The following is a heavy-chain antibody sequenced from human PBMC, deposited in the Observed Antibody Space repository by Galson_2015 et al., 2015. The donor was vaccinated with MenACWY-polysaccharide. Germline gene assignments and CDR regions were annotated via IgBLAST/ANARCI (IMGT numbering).Heavy chain of an antibody. CDR1: GLSFSTYW. D-gene: IGHD2-15*01. Sequence: SLRLSCTASGLSFSTYWMHWVRHAPGKGLVWVSRINADGSATGSAESGRGRFTIYRDNAKNTLYMEMNSLRAEDMAVYYCTKAGAKYCSGSSCYFNWFDPWGQGTLVTVSS. CDR3: TKAGAKYCSGSSCYFNWFDP. CDR2: INADGSAT. V-gene: IGHV3-74*01. J-gene: IGHJ5*02.